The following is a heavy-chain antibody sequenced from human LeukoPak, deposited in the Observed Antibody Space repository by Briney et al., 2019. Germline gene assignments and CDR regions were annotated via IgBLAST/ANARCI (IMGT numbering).Heavy chain of an antibody. D-gene: IGHD2-2*01. CDR2: IKQDGSEK. V-gene: IGHV3-7*01. J-gene: IGHJ4*02. Sequence: GGSLRLSCAASGFTFSSYWMSWVRQAPGKGLEWVANIKQDGSEKYYVDSVKGRFTISRDNAKNSLYLQMNSLRAEDTAVYYCARWGDCSSTSCYGIAFDYWGQGTLVTVSS. CDR3: ARWGDCSSTSCYGIAFDY. CDR1: GFTFSSYW.